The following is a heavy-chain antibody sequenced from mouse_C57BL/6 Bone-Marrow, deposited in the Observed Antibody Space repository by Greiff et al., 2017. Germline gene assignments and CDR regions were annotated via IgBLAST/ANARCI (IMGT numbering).Heavy chain of an antibody. CDR3: ARYYDYDHYAMDY. V-gene: IGHV2-2*01. CDR1: GFSLTSYG. J-gene: IGHJ4*01. CDR2: IWSGGST. D-gene: IGHD2-4*01. Sequence: VQLVESGPGLVQPSQSLSITCTVSGFSLTSYGVHWVRQSPGKGLEWLGVIWSGGSTDYNAAFISRLSISKDNAKSQVFFKMNSLQADDTAIYYCARYYDYDHYAMDYWGQGSSVTVSA.